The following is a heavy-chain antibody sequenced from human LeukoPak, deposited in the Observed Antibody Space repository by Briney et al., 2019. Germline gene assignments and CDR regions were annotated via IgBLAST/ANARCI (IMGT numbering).Heavy chain of an antibody. Sequence: ASVKVSCKASGYTFTGYYMHWVRQAPGQGLEWMGWINPNSGGTNYAQKFQGRVTMTRDTSISTAYMELSRLRSDDTAVYYCARALPSYYYDSSGYENWGQGTLVTVSS. V-gene: IGHV1-2*02. CDR1: GYTFTGYY. D-gene: IGHD3-22*01. CDR3: ARALPSYYYDSSGYEN. J-gene: IGHJ4*02. CDR2: INPNSGGT.